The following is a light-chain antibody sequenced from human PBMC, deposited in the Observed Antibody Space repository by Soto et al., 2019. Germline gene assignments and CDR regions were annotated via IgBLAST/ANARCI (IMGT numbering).Light chain of an antibody. CDR1: SGHSSYA. V-gene: IGLV4-69*01. CDR2: LNSDGSH. Sequence: QSVLTQSPSASASLGASVKLTCTLSSGHSSYAIAWHQQQPEKGPRFLMKLNSDGSHSKGDGIPDRRSGSSSGDERYLTISSLQSEDEADYYCQTWGTGIVVFGVGTKLTVL. J-gene: IGLJ2*01. CDR3: QTWGTGIVV.